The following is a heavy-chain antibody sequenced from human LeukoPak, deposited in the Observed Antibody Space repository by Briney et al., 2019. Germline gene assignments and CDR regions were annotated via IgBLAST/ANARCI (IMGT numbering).Heavy chain of an antibody. CDR2: IYPGGSNN. CDR1: GYGFTSYW. Sequence: GESLKISRRGSGYGFTSYWIVWVRQMSGKGLEWMGVIYPGGSNNRYSTSFQGQVTLSADKSISTAYLQWSRLKASDTAMYYCARRPPNSLITIFGVVNGQYAFDIWGQGTMVTVSS. V-gene: IGHV5-51*01. CDR3: ARRPPNSLITIFGVVNGQYAFDI. D-gene: IGHD3-3*01. J-gene: IGHJ3*02.